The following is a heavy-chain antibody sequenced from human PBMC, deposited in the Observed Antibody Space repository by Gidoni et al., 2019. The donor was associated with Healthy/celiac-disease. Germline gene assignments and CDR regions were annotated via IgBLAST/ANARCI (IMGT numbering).Heavy chain of an antibody. CDR3: AKDRIPREGELQPGDY. CDR1: GFTFSSYA. J-gene: IGHJ4*02. CDR2: ISGSGGST. Sequence: EVQLLESGGGLVQPGGSLRLSCAASGFTFSSYAMSWVRQAPGKGLEWVSAISGSGGSTYYADSVKGRFTISRDNSKNTLYLQMNSLRAEDTAVYYCAKDRIPREGELQPGDYWGQGTLVTVSS. D-gene: IGHD1-26*01. V-gene: IGHV3-23*01.